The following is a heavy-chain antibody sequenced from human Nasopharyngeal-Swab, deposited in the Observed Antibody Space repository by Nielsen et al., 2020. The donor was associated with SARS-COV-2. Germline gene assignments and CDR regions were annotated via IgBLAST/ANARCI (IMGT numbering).Heavy chain of an antibody. D-gene: IGHD3-16*01. CDR2: ISYDGANK. J-gene: IGHJ4*02. CDR3: ARVSSKRFTFDY. Sequence: IRQPPGKGLEWVGLISYDGANKHYADSVKGRISISRNNSNNTLYLEMNTLRPEDTAIYYCARVSSKRFTFDYWGQGALVTVSS. V-gene: IGHV3-30-3*01.